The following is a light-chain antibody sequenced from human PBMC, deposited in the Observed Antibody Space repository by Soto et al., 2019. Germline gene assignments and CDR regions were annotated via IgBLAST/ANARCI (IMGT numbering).Light chain of an antibody. J-gene: IGKJ1*01. CDR1: QSVSSSY. V-gene: IGKV3-20*01. Sequence: EIVLTQSPGTLSLSPGERATLSCRASQSVSSSYLAWYQQKPGQAPRLLILGASSRATGTPDRFSGSGSGTDFTLTISRLEPEDFAVYYCQQYGSSPQTFGQGTKVDIK. CDR3: QQYGSSPQT. CDR2: GAS.